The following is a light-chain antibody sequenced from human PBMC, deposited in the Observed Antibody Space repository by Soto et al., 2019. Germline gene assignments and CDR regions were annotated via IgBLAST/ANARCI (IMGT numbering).Light chain of an antibody. CDR3: AAWDASLNGPV. V-gene: IGLV1-44*01. J-gene: IGLJ2*01. CDR1: SSNIGSNT. CDR2: SNN. Sequence: QSVLTQPPSASGTSGQRVTISCSGSSSNIGSNTVNWYQQLPGTAPKLLIYSNNQRPSGVPDRFSGSKSGTSASLAISGLQSEDEADYYCAAWDASLNGPVFGGGTKLTVL.